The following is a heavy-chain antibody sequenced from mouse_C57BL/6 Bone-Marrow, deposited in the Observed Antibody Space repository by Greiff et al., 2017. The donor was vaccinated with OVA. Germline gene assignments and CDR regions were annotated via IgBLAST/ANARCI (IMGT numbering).Heavy chain of an antibody. CDR3: TRLLWYLDV. V-gene: IGHV1-5*01. Sequence: VQLQQSGTVLARPGASVKMSCKTSGYTFTSYWMHWVKQRPGPGLEWIGAIYPGHSDTSYNQKFKSKAKLTAVTSDSTAYMELSSLTNEDAAVYYCTRLLWYLDVWGTGTTVTVSS. CDR2: IYPGHSDT. CDR1: GYTFTSYW. J-gene: IGHJ1*03. D-gene: IGHD1-1*01.